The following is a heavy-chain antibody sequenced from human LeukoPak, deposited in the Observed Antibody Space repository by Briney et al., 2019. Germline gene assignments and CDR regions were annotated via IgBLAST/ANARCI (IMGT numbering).Heavy chain of an antibody. CDR2: MNPNSGNT. D-gene: IGHD6-13*01. CDR1: GYTFTSYD. J-gene: IGHJ5*02. CDR3: GRGRYSSSWYGMENWFDP. Sequence: ASVKVSCKASGYTFTSYDINWVRQATGQGLEWMGWMNPNSGNTGYAQKFQGRVPLTRNTSISTAYMELSSLRSDDTAVYYCGRGRYSSSWYGMENWFDPWGQGTLVTVSS. V-gene: IGHV1-8*01.